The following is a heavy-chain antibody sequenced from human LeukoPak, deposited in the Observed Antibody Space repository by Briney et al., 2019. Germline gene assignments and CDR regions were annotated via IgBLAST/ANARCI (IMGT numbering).Heavy chain of an antibody. V-gene: IGHV1-69*05. CDR2: IIPIFGTA. D-gene: IGHD6-13*01. CDR1: GGTFSSYA. J-gene: IGHJ4*02. CDR3: ARADNGAAGTPTPFDY. Sequence: SVKVSCKASGGTFSSYAISWVRQAPGQGLEWMGGIIPIFGTANYAQKFQGRVTITTDESTSTAYMGLSSLRSEDTAVYYCARADNGAAGTPTPFDYWGQGTLVTVSS.